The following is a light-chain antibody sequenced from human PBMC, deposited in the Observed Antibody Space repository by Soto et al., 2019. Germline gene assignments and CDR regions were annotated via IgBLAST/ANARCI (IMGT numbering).Light chain of an antibody. V-gene: IGKV1-27*01. Sequence: DIQMTQSPSSLSASVGDRVTITCRASQGISNFLGWYQQKPGKVPKLLIYAASTLQSGVPSRFSGSGSGTDFTLSISSLQPEDVATYYCQKYNSAPCTFGPGTKVDIK. CDR3: QKYNSAPCT. CDR1: QGISNF. CDR2: AAS. J-gene: IGKJ3*01.